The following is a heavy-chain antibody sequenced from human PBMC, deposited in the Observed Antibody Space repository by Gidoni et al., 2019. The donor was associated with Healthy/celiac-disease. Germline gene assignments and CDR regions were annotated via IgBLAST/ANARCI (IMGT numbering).Heavy chain of an antibody. V-gene: IGHV5-10-1*01. CDR3: ARRGSYSSGWGGGFDP. D-gene: IGHD6-19*01. CDR1: GYSVTSYW. Sequence: ESLRISGKGSGYSVTSYWISWVRQMPGTGLEWMGRIDPSDSYTNYSPSFQGHVTISADKSISTAYLQWSSLKASDTAMYYCARRGSYSSGWGGGFDPWGQGTLVTVSS. J-gene: IGHJ5*02. CDR2: IDPSDSYT.